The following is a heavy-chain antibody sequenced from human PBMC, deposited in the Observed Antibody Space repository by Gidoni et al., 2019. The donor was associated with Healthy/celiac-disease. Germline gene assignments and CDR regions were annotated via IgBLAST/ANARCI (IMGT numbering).Heavy chain of an antibody. CDR3: ARDREYYYDSSVSFDY. J-gene: IGHJ4*02. V-gene: IGHV3-66*02. CDR2: IYSGGST. CDR1: GFTVSSNY. D-gene: IGHD3-22*01. Sequence: EVQLVESGGVLVQPGGSLRLSCAASGFTVSSNYMSWVRQAPGKGLEWVSVIYSGGSTYYADSVKGRFTISRDNSKNTLYLQMNSLRAEDTAVYYCARDREYYYDSSVSFDYWGQGTLVTVSS.